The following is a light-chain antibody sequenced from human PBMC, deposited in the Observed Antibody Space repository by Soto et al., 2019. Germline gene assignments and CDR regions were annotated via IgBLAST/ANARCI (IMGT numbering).Light chain of an antibody. J-gene: IGKJ1*01. V-gene: IGKV3-15*01. CDR2: GAS. Sequence: EIVLTQSPATLSLSPGERATLSCRASQSVSSYLAWYQQIPGQAPRLLIYGASTRATGIPARFSGSGSGTEFTLTISSLQSEDFAVYCCQQYNQWPLTFGQGTKVDI. CDR3: QQYNQWPLT. CDR1: QSVSSY.